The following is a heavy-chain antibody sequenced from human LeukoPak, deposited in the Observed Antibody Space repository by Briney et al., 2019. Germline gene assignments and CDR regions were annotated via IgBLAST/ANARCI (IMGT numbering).Heavy chain of an antibody. Sequence: SETLSLTCTVSGGSISSGGYYWSWIRQHPGKGLEWIGYIYYSGSTYYNPSLKSRVTISVDTSKNQFSLKLSSVTAADTAVYYCARERGSPGSYYSPQYYYYGMDVWGQGTTVTVSS. V-gene: IGHV4-31*03. CDR1: GGSISSGGYY. CDR3: ARERGSPGSYYSPQYYYYGMDV. CDR2: IYYSGST. J-gene: IGHJ6*02. D-gene: IGHD3-10*01.